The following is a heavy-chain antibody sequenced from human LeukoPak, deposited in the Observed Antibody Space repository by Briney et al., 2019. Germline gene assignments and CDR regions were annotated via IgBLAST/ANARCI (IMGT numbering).Heavy chain of an antibody. Sequence: GGSLRLSCAASGFTFNSYSMNWVRQAPGKGLEWVSAISGSGGSTYYADSVKGRFTIFRDNSKNTLYLQMNSLRAEDTAVYYCAKGGYYYDSSGYYYGYWGQGTLVTVSS. D-gene: IGHD3-22*01. J-gene: IGHJ4*02. V-gene: IGHV3-23*01. CDR1: GFTFNSYS. CDR3: AKGGYYYDSSGYYYGY. CDR2: ISGSGGST.